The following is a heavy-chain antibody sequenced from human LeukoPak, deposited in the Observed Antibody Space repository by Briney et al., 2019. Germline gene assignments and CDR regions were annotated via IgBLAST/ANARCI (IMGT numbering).Heavy chain of an antibody. J-gene: IGHJ4*02. CDR1: GFTFSSYA. Sequence: GGSLRLSCAASGFTFSSYAMSWIRQAPGKGLEWVSAISGSGGSTYYADSVKGRFTISRNNSKNTLYLQMNCLRAEDTAVYYCAKHEFLVHGFDYWGQGTLVTVSS. V-gene: IGHV3-23*01. CDR2: ISGSGGST. D-gene: IGHD3-3*01. CDR3: AKHEFLVHGFDY.